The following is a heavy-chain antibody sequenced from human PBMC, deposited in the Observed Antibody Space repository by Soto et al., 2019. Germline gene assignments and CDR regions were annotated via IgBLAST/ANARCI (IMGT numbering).Heavy chain of an antibody. CDR1: GGSISSYY. V-gene: IGHV4-59*01. Sequence: PSETLSLTCTVSGGSISSYYWSWIRQPPGKGLEWIGYIYYSGSTNYNPSLKSRVTISVDTSKNQFSLKLSSVTAADTAVYYCERGRQQLVNHDAFDIWGQGTMVTVSS. J-gene: IGHJ3*02. CDR3: ERGRQQLVNHDAFDI. CDR2: IYYSGST. D-gene: IGHD6-13*01.